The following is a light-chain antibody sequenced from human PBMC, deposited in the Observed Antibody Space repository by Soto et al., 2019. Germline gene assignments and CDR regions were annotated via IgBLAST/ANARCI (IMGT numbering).Light chain of an antibody. J-gene: IGKJ4*01. Sequence: EIVMTQSPGTLSVSPGERATLSCGASESVSSNLAWYQQKPGQAPRLLIYGASTRATGIPARFSGSGSGTDFTLTISSLQAEDFATYYCQQTYSTSTFGGGTKVDIK. CDR1: ESVSSN. V-gene: IGKV3D-15*01. CDR2: GAS. CDR3: QQTYSTST.